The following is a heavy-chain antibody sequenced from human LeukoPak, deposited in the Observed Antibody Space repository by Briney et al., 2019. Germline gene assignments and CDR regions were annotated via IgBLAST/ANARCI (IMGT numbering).Heavy chain of an antibody. CDR3: ARSKTYSSGWYGPWYYFDY. J-gene: IGHJ4*02. D-gene: IGHD6-19*01. CDR2: ISSYGGST. Sequence: GGSLRLSCAASGFTFSSYAMHWVRQAPGKGLEYVSAISSYGGSTYYANSVKGRFTISRDNSKNTLYLQMGSLRAEDMAVYYCARSKTYSSGWYGPWYYFDYWGQGTLVTVSS. CDR1: GFTFSSYA. V-gene: IGHV3-64*01.